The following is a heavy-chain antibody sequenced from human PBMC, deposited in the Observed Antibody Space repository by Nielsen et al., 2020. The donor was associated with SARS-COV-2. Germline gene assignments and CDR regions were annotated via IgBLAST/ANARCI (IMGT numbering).Heavy chain of an antibody. V-gene: IGHV1-18*01. J-gene: IGHJ6*03. CDR3: AREGSGVVPGPLGIGMWYLYYYMDV. CDR2: ISTNNGNV. D-gene: IGHD2-2*01. Sequence: ASVKVSCKASDNSFSSITWVRQAPGQGLEWMGRISTNNGNVKYAQSLQGRVTMTTDTSTSTVYMELKRLRSDDTAVYYCAREGSGVVPGPLGIGMWYLYYYMDVWGKGTTVTVSS. CDR1: DNSFSS.